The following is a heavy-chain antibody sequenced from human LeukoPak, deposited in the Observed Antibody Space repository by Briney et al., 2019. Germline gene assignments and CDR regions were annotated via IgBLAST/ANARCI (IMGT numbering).Heavy chain of an antibody. V-gene: IGHV3-23*01. J-gene: IGHJ4*02. CDR1: GFTFSSYA. D-gene: IGHD3-10*01. CDR3: AKESGSGSYYIDSGYFDY. CDR2: ISGSGGST. Sequence: GGSLRLSCAASGFTFSSYAMSWVRQAPGKGLEWVSAISGSGGSTYYADSVKGRFTISRDNSKNTLYLQMNSLRAEDTAVYYCAKESGSGSYYIDSGYFDYWGQGTLVTVSS.